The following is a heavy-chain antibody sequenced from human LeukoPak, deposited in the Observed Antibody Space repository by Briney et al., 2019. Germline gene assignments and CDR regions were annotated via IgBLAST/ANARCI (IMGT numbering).Heavy chain of an antibody. CDR2: IYPGVNT. CDR1: GFSIITGYY. J-gene: IGHJ5*02. V-gene: IGHV4-38-2*01. Sequence: PSETLSLTCAVSGFSIITGYYWGWIRQPPGKGLEWIGNIYPGVNTYYNASLTSRVTISVDPSQNHSSLTVTSVPAADTAVYYCARFISSDRNWFDPWGQGTLVTVSS. D-gene: IGHD6-19*01. CDR3: ARFISSDRNWFDP.